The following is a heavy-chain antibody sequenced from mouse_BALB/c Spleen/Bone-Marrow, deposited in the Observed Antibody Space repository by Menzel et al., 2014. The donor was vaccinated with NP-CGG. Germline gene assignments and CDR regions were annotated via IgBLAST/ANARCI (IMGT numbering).Heavy chain of an antibody. CDR1: GFTFIGYT. J-gene: IGHJ4*01. CDR2: INNGGGST. V-gene: IGHV5-12-2*01. D-gene: IGHD2-14*01. CDR3: ARHGEERPVLAMDY. Sequence: EVKLVESGGGLVEPGGSLKLSCAASGFTFIGYTMSWVRQTPEKRLEWVAYINNGGGSTYYPDTVKGRFTISRDNAKNTLYLQMSSLRSEDTAMYYCARHGEERPVLAMDYWGQGTSVTVSS.